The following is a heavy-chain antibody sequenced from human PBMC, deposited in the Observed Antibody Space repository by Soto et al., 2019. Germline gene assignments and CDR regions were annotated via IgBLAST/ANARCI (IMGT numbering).Heavy chain of an antibody. CDR3: ARDYENASGLDY. Sequence: ASVKVSCKASGYTFTSYAMNWVRQAPGQRLEWVGWIIAGNGNTIYSQNFRGRVSITRDTSASTAYMELSSLRSEDTAVYYCARDYENASGLDYWGQGTQVTVSS. D-gene: IGHD3-16*01. CDR2: IIAGNGNT. CDR1: GYTFTSYA. J-gene: IGHJ4*02. V-gene: IGHV1-3*01.